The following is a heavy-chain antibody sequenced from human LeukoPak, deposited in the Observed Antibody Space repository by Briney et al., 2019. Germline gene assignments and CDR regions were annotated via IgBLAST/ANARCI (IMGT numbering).Heavy chain of an antibody. D-gene: IGHD3-22*01. Sequence: ASVTVSCKASGYTFTGYYMHWVRQAPGQGLEWMGWINPNSGGTNYAQKFQGWVTMTRDTSISTAYMELSRLRSDDTAVYYCARGDDSSGYYRHPPDYWGQGILVTVSS. CDR3: ARGDDSSGYYRHPPDY. CDR2: INPNSGGT. J-gene: IGHJ4*02. V-gene: IGHV1-2*04. CDR1: GYTFTGYY.